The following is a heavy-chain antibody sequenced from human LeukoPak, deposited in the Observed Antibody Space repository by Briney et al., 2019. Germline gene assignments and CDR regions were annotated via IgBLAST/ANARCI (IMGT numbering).Heavy chain of an antibody. V-gene: IGHV7-4-1*02. CDR2: INTNTGNP. CDR3: ARDSGRTYYYDSSGNFDY. Sequence: EASVKVSCKASGYTFTSFGISWVRQAPGQGLEWMGWINTNTGNPTYAQGFTGRFVFSLDTSVSTAYLQISSLKAEDTAVYYCARDSGRTYYYDSSGNFDYWGQGTLVTVSS. J-gene: IGHJ4*02. D-gene: IGHD3-22*01. CDR1: GYTFTSFG.